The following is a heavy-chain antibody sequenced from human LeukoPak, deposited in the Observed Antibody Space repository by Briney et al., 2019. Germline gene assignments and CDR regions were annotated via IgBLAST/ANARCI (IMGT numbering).Heavy chain of an antibody. Sequence: GGSPTLSCAASGYTFSDFSVNWVRQAPGKGLEWVSSISVRSNYRYYADSVRGRFTISRDDARDSLFLQMNSLRAEDTAVFFCVRLRRNNDRSGYYYYYDYWGQGTLVIFSS. J-gene: IGHJ4*02. CDR3: VRLRRNNDRSGYYYYYDY. V-gene: IGHV3-21*01. D-gene: IGHD3-22*01. CDR2: ISVRSNYR. CDR1: GYTFSDFS.